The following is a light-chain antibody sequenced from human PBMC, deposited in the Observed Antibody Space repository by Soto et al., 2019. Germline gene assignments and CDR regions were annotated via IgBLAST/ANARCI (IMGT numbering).Light chain of an antibody. CDR3: SSYAGSKNSLYV. J-gene: IGLJ1*01. CDR1: SSDVGGYNY. V-gene: IGLV2-8*01. Sequence: QSALTQPPSTSGSHGQSVTISCTGTSSDVGGYNYVSWYQQHPGKAPKLMIYEVSKRPSGVPDRFSGSKSGNTASLTVSGLQAEDEADYYCSSYAGSKNSLYVCGTGTKVTV. CDR2: EVS.